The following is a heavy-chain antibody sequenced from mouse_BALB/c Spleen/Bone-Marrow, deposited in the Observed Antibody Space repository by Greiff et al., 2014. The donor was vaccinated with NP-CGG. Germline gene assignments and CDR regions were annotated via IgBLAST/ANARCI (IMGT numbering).Heavy chain of an antibody. D-gene: IGHD1-1*01. CDR3: ASYYYGSSSFAY. V-gene: IGHV14-3*02. CDR1: GFDIKDTY. Sequence: EVQLQQSGAELVKPGASVKLSCTASGFDIKDTYMQWVKQRPEQGLEWIGRIDPANGNTKYDPEFQGKATITADTSSNTAYLQLSSLTSEDTAVYYCASYYYGSSSFAYWGQGTLVTVSA. J-gene: IGHJ3*01. CDR2: IDPANGNT.